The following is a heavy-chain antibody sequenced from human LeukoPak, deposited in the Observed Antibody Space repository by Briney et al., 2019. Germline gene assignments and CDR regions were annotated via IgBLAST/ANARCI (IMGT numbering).Heavy chain of an antibody. CDR1: GGSISSGGYY. J-gene: IGHJ4*02. V-gene: IGHV4-31*03. D-gene: IGHD3-10*01. CDR3: ARVFVLLWFGEPKGGYYFDY. CDR2: IYYSGST. Sequence: PSETLSLTCTVSGGSISSGGYYWSWIRQHPGKGLEWIGYIYYSGSTYYNPSLKSRVTISVDTSKNQFSLKLSSVTAADTAAYYCARVFVLLWFGEPKGGYYFDYWGQGTLVTVSS.